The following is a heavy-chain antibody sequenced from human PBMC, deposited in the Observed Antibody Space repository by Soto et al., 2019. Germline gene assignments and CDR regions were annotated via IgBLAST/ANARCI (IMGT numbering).Heavy chain of an antibody. CDR3: GREYCRGVSRYGVDY. Sequence: QVQLVQSGAEVKKPGASVKVSCEGSSDTFTTFGISWVRQAPGERLEWMGWISTYHGNRKYAQMFQGRLTMTTDPSTSTAYMELRSLISDDTAVYYCGREYCRGVSRYGVDYWGQGTLVTVSS. CDR1: SDTFTTFG. J-gene: IGHJ4*02. V-gene: IGHV1-18*01. CDR2: ISTYHGNR. D-gene: IGHD2-15*01.